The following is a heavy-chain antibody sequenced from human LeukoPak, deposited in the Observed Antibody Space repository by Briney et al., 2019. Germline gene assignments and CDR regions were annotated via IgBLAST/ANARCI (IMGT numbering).Heavy chain of an antibody. Sequence: ASVRVSCKTSGYTFIKYYIHWVRQAPGQGLEWLGWINPNTGGTRYAQKFQDWITMTGDTSISTVYMELTRLRSDDTAVYYCARNLVEYSGTGGAFDNWGQGTMVIVSS. J-gene: IGHJ3*02. D-gene: IGHD5-12*01. CDR2: INPNTGGT. CDR3: ARNLVEYSGTGGAFDN. V-gene: IGHV1-2*04. CDR1: GYTFIKYY.